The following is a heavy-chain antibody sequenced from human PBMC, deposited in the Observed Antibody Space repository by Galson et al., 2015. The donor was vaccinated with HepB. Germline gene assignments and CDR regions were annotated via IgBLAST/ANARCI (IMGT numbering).Heavy chain of an antibody. CDR3: ARMSRLDYYGMDV. Sequence: SLRLSCAASGFTFSSYGMHWVRQAPGKGLEWVAVIWYDGSNKYYADSVKGRFTISRDNSKNTLYLQMNSLRAEDTAVYYCARMSRLDYYGMDVWGQGTTVTVSS. D-gene: IGHD3-16*01. V-gene: IGHV3-33*01. CDR2: IWYDGSNK. J-gene: IGHJ6*02. CDR1: GFTFSSYG.